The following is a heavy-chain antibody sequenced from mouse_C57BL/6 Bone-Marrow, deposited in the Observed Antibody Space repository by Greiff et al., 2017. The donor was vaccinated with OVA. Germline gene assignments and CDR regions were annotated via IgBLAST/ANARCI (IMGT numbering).Heavy chain of an antibody. Sequence: EVQLVESGGGLVQPGGSLTLSCAASGFTFSDYGMAWVRQAPRKGPEWVAFISNLAYSIYYADTGTGRFTIVRENVKTTLYLEMRSLRSEDTAMYYCARGNYEGFYAMDYWGQGTSVTVSS. CDR1: GFTFSDYG. CDR3: ARGNYEGFYAMDY. V-gene: IGHV5-15*01. J-gene: IGHJ4*01. CDR2: ISNLAYSI. D-gene: IGHD1-1*01.